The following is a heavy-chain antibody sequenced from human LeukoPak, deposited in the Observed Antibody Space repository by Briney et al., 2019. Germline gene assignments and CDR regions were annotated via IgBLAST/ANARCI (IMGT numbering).Heavy chain of an antibody. CDR2: IYHTGST. V-gene: IGHV4-4*02. Sequence: SETLSLTCXVSGDSIXXXXXXXWVRQPPGKXXXXXXQIYHTGSTXYNPYXXSRVTISVDRSKNQFSLKLNSVTAAETAVYYCARDHFPLSNWYFDLWGRGTLVTVSS. J-gene: IGHJ2*01. D-gene: IGHD3-3*02. CDR1: GDSIXXXXX. CDR3: ARDHFPLSNWYFDL.